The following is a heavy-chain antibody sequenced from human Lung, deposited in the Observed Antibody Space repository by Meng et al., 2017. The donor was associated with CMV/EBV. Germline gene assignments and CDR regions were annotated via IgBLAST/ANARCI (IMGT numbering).Heavy chain of an antibody. V-gene: IGHV1-8*01. Sequence: ASXXVSXKASGYTFSYYDIIWVRQASGQGLEWVGWMNPNRGNTAYAQKFQGRVTMTKDTSTSIAYMELSSLRSGDTAVYYCARGPVHGSTINCHDYRFSGMDVWXQGNXVTVSS. D-gene: IGHD2/OR15-2a*01. CDR3: ARGPVHGSTINCHDYRFSGMDV. CDR2: MNPNRGNT. CDR1: GYTFSYYD. J-gene: IGHJ6*02.